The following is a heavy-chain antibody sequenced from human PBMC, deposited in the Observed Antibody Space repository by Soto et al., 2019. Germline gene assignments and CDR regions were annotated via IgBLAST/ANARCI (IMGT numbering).Heavy chain of an antibody. CDR3: ARGRSIYYMDV. CDR2: INHSGST. Sequence: SETLSLTCAVYGGSFSGYYWSWIRQPPGKGLEWIGEINHSGSTNYNPSLKSRVTISVDTSKNQFSLKLSSVTAADTAVYYCARGRSIYYMDVWGKGTTVTVSS. V-gene: IGHV4-34*01. J-gene: IGHJ6*03. CDR1: GGSFSGYY.